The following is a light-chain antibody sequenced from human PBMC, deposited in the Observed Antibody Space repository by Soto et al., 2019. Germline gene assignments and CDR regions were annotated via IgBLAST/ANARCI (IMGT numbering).Light chain of an antibody. Sequence: QSALTQPASVSGSTGKSITISCTGTSSDVGGYNYVSWYQQHPGKAPKLMIYDVSNRPSGVSNRFSGSKSGNTASLTISGLQAEDEADYYCSSYTSSSKVVFCGGIKLTVL. V-gene: IGLV2-14*01. CDR3: SSYTSSSKVV. J-gene: IGLJ2*01. CDR1: SSDVGGYNY. CDR2: DVS.